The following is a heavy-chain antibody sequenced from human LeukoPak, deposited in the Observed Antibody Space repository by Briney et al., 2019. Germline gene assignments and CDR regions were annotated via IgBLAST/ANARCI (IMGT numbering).Heavy chain of an antibody. D-gene: IGHD2-15*01. J-gene: IGHJ6*02. V-gene: IGHV3-48*01. CDR2: ISSSSSTI. CDR3: ARAPPCSGGSCYKATYYYYYGMDV. Sequence: PGGSLRLSCAASGFTFSSYSMNWVRQAPGKGLEWVSYISSSSSTIYYADSVKGRFTISRDNAKNSLYPQMNSLRAEDTAVYYCARAPPCSGGSCYKATYYYYYGMDVWGQGTTVTVSS. CDR1: GFTFSSYS.